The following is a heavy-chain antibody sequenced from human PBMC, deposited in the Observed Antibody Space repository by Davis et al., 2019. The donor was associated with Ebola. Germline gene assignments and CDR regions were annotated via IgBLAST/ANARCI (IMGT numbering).Heavy chain of an antibody. CDR2: IYPGDSYT. CDR3: ARRSYYYDSSGYYPYFDY. J-gene: IGHJ4*02. V-gene: IGHV5-51*01. Sequence: GGSLRLSCKGFGSRFTRYWIGWVRQMPGKGLEGMGIIYPGDSYTRYSPSFQGQVTISADKSISTAYLQWSSLKASDTAMYYCARRSYYYDSSGYYPYFDYWGQGTLVTVSS. CDR1: GSRFTRYW. D-gene: IGHD3-22*01.